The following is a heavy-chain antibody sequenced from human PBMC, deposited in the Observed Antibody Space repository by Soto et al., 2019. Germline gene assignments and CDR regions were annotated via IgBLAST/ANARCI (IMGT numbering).Heavy chain of an antibody. Sequence: SETPSLTCTVSGGAINSYYWAWIRQPAGKXLXWXXXIXSXGXTXXXXSLQSRVTMSLDTSKNQFSLRLTSVTAADTAVYYCARGQRFSDWFDPWGQGTLVTVSS. CDR2: IXSXGXT. CDR1: GGAINSYY. CDR3: ARGQRFSDWFDP. J-gene: IGHJ5*02. D-gene: IGHD3-3*01. V-gene: IGHV4-4*07.